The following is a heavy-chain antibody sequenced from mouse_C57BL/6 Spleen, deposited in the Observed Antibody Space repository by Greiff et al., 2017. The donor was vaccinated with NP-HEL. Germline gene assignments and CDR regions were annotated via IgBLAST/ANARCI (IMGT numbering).Heavy chain of an antibody. CDR1: GYTFTSYW. D-gene: IGHD1-1*01. J-gene: IGHJ1*03. CDR3: ARFKYYGSSYWYFDV. CDR2: IDPSDSET. Sequence: QVQLQQPGAELVRPGSSVKLSCKASGYTFTSYWMHWVKQRPIQGLEWIGTIDPSDSETHYNQKFKDKATLTVDKSSSTAYMQLSSLTSEDSAVYYCARFKYYGSSYWYFDVWGTGTTVTVSS. V-gene: IGHV1-52*01.